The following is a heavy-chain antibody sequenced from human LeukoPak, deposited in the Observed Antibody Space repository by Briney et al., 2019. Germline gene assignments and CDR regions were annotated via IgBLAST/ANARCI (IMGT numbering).Heavy chain of an antibody. V-gene: IGHV4-4*02. J-gene: IGHJ3*02. CDR1: GGSINSSNW. CDR3: ASPGITLTDGAFHI. D-gene: IGHD1-20*01. Sequence: SETLSLTCAVSGGSINSSNWWSWVRQPPGKGLEWIGEIYHSGITNYSPSLKSRVTMSLDKSKSHFSLRLSSVTAADTAVYYCASPGITLTDGAFHIWGQGTMVTVSS. CDR2: IYHSGIT.